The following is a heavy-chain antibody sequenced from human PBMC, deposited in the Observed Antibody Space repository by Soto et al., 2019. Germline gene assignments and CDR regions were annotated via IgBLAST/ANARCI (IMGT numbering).Heavy chain of an antibody. J-gene: IGHJ6*02. D-gene: IGHD3-10*01. Sequence: PSETLSLTCAVSGGSISSGGYSWSWIRQPPGKGLEWIGYIYYSGSTYYNPSLKSRVTISVGTSKNQFSLKLSSVTAADTAVYYCARVFWETKGWDTMVRGYYYGMDVWAQGTTVTVSS. CDR1: GGSISSGGYS. CDR2: IYYSGST. V-gene: IGHV4-30-2*05. CDR3: ARVFWETKGWDTMVRGYYYGMDV.